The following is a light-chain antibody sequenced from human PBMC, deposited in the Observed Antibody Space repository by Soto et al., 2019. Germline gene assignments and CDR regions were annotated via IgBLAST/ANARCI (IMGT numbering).Light chain of an antibody. J-gene: IGKJ1*01. Sequence: DIQMTQSPSTLSASVGDRVTVTCRASQSISDSLAWYQQKPGKAPDLLISDVSKLERGVASRFSCSGSGTEFTLTISSMQPDDLATYYCQQYHGFSRTFGQETKVDIK. V-gene: IGKV1-5*01. CDR3: QQYHGFSRT. CDR1: QSISDS. CDR2: DVS.